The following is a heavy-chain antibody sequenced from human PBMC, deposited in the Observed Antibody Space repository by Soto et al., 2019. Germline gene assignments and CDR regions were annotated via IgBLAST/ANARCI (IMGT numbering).Heavy chain of an antibody. CDR2: IYHSGST. J-gene: IGHJ2*01. D-gene: IGHD2-2*01. CDR3: AGISRASYWYFDL. CDR1: GGSSCGYG. V-gene: IGHV4-59*01. Sequence: SEILSLSCTVSGGSSCGYGWSCIRQRPGKGLEWIGYIYHSGSTNYNPSRKRRVTISVDTSKHQFSLKLSSVTAADTAVFYCAGISRASYWYFDLWGRGTLVTVSS.